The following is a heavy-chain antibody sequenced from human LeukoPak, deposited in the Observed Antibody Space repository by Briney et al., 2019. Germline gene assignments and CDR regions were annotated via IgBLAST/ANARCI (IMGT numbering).Heavy chain of an antibody. J-gene: IGHJ4*02. V-gene: IGHV4-34*08. CDR1: GGTFSGFY. CDR2: VYPSGST. CDR3: AYGSAFFEAYDS. D-gene: IGHD6-25*01. Sequence: PSETLSLTCAVDGGTFSGFYWSWIRQPPGKGLEWIGEVYPSGSTKYNPSLKSRLTLSLDTSRRQLSLSLTSVTTADTAVYFCAYGSAFFEAYDSWGQGSLVIVSS.